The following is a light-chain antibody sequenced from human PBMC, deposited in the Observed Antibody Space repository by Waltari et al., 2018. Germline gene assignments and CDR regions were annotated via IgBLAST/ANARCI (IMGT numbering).Light chain of an antibody. CDR2: WAS. Sequence: IVMTQSPDSLAVSLVARATINCKSSQSLLYSSNNKNYLAWYQEKPGQPPKLLIYWASTRESGVPARFSGSGSGTDFTLTISSLQAEDVAVYYCHHYYGTPYTFGQGTKLEIK. V-gene: IGKV4-1*01. CDR3: HHYYGTPYT. J-gene: IGKJ2*01. CDR1: QSLLYSSNNKNY.